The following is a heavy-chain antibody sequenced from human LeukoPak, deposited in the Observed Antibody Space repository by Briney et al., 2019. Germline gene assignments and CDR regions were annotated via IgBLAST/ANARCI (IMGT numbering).Heavy chain of an antibody. CDR2: INPNSGGT. Sequence: ASVKVSCKASGYTFTGYYMHWVRQAPGQGLEWMGWINPNSGGTNYAQKFQGRVTMTRDTSISTAYMELSRLRSDDTAVYYCARVGSYDILTGYYPWDYYYYMDVWGKGTTVTVSS. CDR1: GYTFTGYY. V-gene: IGHV1-2*02. CDR3: ARVGSYDILTGYYPWDYYYYMDV. J-gene: IGHJ6*03. D-gene: IGHD3-9*01.